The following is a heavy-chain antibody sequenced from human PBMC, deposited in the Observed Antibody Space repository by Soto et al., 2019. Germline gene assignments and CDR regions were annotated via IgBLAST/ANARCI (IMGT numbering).Heavy chain of an antibody. CDR3: ARGIQYRFGMDV. CDR1: GFTFTNYW. Sequence: EVQLVESGGTLVQPGGSLRLSCAATGFTFTNYWMHWVRQAPGKGLVWVSRINGDGSNTFYADSVKRRLTISRDNAENTVYLQMNSLRAEDTAVYYCARGIQYRFGMDVWGQGTTVTVSS. D-gene: IGHD3-16*02. CDR2: INGDGSNT. V-gene: IGHV3-74*01. J-gene: IGHJ6*02.